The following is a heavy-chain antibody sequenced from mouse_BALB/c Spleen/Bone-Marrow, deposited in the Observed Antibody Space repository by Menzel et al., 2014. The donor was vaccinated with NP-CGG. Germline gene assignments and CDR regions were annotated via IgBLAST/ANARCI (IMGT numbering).Heavy chain of an antibody. V-gene: IGHV1-14*01. CDR3: ASPYYRYDALDY. D-gene: IGHD2-14*01. J-gene: IGHJ4*01. CDR2: INPYNDGT. Sequence: VQLKESGPELVKPGASVKMSCKASGYTFTSYVMHWVKQKPGQGLEWIGYINPYNDGTKYNEKFKGKATLTSDKSSSTAYMELSSLTSEDSAVYYCASPYYRYDALDYWDQGTSVTVSS. CDR1: GYTFTSYV.